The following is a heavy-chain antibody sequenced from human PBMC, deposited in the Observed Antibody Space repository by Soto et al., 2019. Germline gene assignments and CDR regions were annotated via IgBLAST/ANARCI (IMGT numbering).Heavy chain of an antibody. CDR1: GGTFSSYA. J-gene: IGHJ4*02. CDR2: IIPIFGTA. V-gene: IGHV1-69*13. CDR3: AREDAYYYDSSGYSNFDY. Sequence: ASVQVSCKASGGTFSSYAISWVRQAPGQGLEWMGGIIPIFGTANYAQKFQGRVTITADESTSTAYMELSSLRSEDTAVYYCAREDAYYYDSSGYSNFDYWGQGTLVTVSS. D-gene: IGHD3-22*01.